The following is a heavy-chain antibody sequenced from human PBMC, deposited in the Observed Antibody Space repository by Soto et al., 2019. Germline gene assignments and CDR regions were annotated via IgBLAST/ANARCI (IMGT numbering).Heavy chain of an antibody. CDR1: GFTFNNYG. J-gene: IGHJ6*02. CDR3: ARRQISPPTRGAASARGGMDV. D-gene: IGHD6-13*01. CDR2: IWNDGNGY. Sequence: QVQLVESGGGVVQPGRSLRLSCAASGFTFNNYGMHWVRQAPGKGLEWVAVIWNDGNGYYYANSVKGRFTISRDNSKNTLERQMSTPTAEDTAVYCCARRQISPPTRGAASARGGMDVWGQGTTVTVSS. V-gene: IGHV3-33*01.